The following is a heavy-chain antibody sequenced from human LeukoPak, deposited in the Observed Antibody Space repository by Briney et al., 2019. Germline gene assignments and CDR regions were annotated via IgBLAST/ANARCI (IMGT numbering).Heavy chain of an antibody. V-gene: IGHV3-30*04. J-gene: IGHJ4*02. D-gene: IGHD5-12*01. CDR3: TTPDSGYELDYFDY. CDR1: GFTFSSYA. CDR2: ISYDGSNK. Sequence: PGGSLRLSCAASGFTFSSYAMHWVRQAPGKGLEWVALISYDGSNKYYADSVKGRFTISRDNSKNTLYLQMNSLRTEDTAVYYCTTPDSGYELDYFDYWGQGTLVTVSS.